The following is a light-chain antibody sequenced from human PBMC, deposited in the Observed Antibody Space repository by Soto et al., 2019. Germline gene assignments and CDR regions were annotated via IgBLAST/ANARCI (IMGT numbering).Light chain of an antibody. CDR1: GSDVGRYDF. CDR2: DVS. V-gene: IGLV2-14*01. J-gene: IGLJ1*01. CDR3: SSYTTSSTFV. Sequence: QSALAQPASVSGSPGQSITISCTGTGSDVGRYDFVSWFQQHPGKAPKLMIYDVSIRPSGVSDHFSGSKSGNTASLTISGLQAEDEADYYCSSYTTSSTFVFGTGTKLTVL.